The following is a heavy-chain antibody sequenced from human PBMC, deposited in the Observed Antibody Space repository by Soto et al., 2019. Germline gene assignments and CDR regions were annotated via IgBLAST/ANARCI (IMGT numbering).Heavy chain of an antibody. Sequence: PSETLSLTCAVSGGSISSGGYSWSWIRQPPGKGLEWIGYIYHSGSTYYNPSLKSRVTISVDTSRNQFSLKLNSVTAADTAVYYCARSDGRYWGQGTLVTVSS. CDR1: GGSISSGGYS. CDR3: ARSDGRY. J-gene: IGHJ4*02. V-gene: IGHV4-30-2*02. CDR2: IYHSGST.